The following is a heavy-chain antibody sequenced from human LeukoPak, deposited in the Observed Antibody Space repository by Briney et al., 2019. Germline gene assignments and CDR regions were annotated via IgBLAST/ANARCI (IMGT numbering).Heavy chain of an antibody. J-gene: IGHJ3*02. Sequence: SETLSLTCTVSGYSISSGYYWGWIRQPPGKGLEWIGSIYHSGSTYYNPSLKSRVTISVDTSKNQFPLKLSSVTAADTAVYYCARDGDYYAFDIWGQGTMVTVSS. CDR3: ARDGDYYAFDI. V-gene: IGHV4-38-2*02. CDR1: GYSISSGYY. D-gene: IGHD4-17*01. CDR2: IYHSGST.